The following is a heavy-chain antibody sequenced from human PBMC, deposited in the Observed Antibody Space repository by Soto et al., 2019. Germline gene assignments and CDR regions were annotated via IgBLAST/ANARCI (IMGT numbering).Heavy chain of an antibody. V-gene: IGHV1-3*05. D-gene: IGHD4-17*01. CDR1: GYTFTSYA. J-gene: IGHJ6*02. Sequence: QVQLVQYGAEEKKPGASVKVSCKASGYTFTSYAMHWVRQAPGQRLEWMGWMNAGNGNTKYSQKFQGRVTITSDTSASTAYMALSSRRSEDTAVYYCAIDRGDYYYGMDVWGQGTTVTVSS. CDR3: AIDRGDYYYGMDV. CDR2: MNAGNGNT.